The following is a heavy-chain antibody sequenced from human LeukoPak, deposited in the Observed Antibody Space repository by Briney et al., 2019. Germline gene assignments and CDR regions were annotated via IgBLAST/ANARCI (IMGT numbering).Heavy chain of an antibody. J-gene: IGHJ4*02. V-gene: IGHV1-8*01. CDR1: GYTFTSFD. D-gene: IGHD6-19*01. CDR3: ARLAGPRREY. CDR2: INPNTGNT. Sequence: ASVKVSCKASGYTFTSFDLNWVRQASGQGLEWMGWINPNTGNTGYARKFQGRVAMTRDVSISTVYMELRSLTSDDTAVYYCARLAGPRREYWGQGTPLTVSS.